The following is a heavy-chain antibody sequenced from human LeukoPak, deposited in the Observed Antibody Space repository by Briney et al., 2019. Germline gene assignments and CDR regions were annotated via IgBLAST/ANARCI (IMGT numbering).Heavy chain of an antibody. CDR3: ARDLKNYYDSSGSFNY. J-gene: IGHJ4*02. CDR1: GYTFTGYH. Sequence: GASVTVSCKASGYTFTGYHMHGVRQAPGQGLEGMGWINPNRGGTNYAQKFQGRVTMTSDTSISTTYMELSRLRPNDAAVYYCARDLKNYYDSSGSFNYWGQGTLVTVSS. CDR2: INPNRGGT. D-gene: IGHD3-22*01. V-gene: IGHV1-2*02.